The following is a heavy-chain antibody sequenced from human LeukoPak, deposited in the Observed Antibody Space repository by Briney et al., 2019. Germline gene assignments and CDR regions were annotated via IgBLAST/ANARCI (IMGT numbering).Heavy chain of an antibody. V-gene: IGHV4-61*02. CDR2: IYTSGST. CDR3: ARASYSYDINGWVPFDY. Sequence: PSQTLSLTCTVSGNSISSGDNYWSWIRQPAGKGLEWIGRIYTSGSTNYNPSLKSRVTISGDTSKNQFSLRLSSVAAADTAVYYCARASYSYDINGWVPFDYWGQGTLVTVSS. J-gene: IGHJ4*02. D-gene: IGHD3-22*01. CDR1: GNSISSGDNY.